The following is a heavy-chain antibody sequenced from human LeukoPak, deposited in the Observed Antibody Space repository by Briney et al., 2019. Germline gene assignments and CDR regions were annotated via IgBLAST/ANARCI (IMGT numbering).Heavy chain of an antibody. CDR3: ASITSTITSEGQDV. CDR2: IYYSGGT. D-gene: IGHD2-2*01. V-gene: IGHV4-39*07. Sequence: SETLSLTCTISGGSINNANYYWGWIRQPPGKGLEWIATIYYSGGTFYNPSLKSRVTISVDTSKNQFSLKLISVTAADTAVYYCASITSTITSEGQDVWGQGTTVTVSS. CDR1: GGSINNANYY. J-gene: IGHJ6*01.